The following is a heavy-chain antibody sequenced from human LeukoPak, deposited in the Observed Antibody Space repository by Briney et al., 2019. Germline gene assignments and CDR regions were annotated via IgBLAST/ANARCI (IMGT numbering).Heavy chain of an antibody. V-gene: IGHV3-74*01. CDR1: GFTFRDFW. CDR3: AREPLKYFDSYYGLDV. J-gene: IGHJ6*02. Sequence: GGSLRLSCVVSGFTFRDFWMHWVHQAPGKGLVWVSRINSDGSGTTYADSVKGRFTISRDNAKNTLYLQMSGLRAEDTAVYYCAREPLKYFDSYYGLDVWGQGTTVTVSS. CDR2: INSDGSGT. D-gene: IGHD3-9*01.